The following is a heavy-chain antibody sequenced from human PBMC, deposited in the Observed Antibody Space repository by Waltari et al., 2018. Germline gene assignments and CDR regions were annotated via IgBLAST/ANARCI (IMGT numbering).Heavy chain of an antibody. D-gene: IGHD3-3*01. CDR1: GGSISSGGYY. Sequence: VQLQESGPGLVKPSQTLSLTCTVSGGSISSGGYYWSWIRQHPGKGLEWVSGISWNSGSIGYADSVKGRFTISRDNAKNSLYLQMNSLRAEDTALYYCAKDSSIRFLEWLSFDAFDIWGQGTMVTVSS. J-gene: IGHJ3*02. CDR3: AKDSSIRFLEWLSFDAFDI. CDR2: ISWNSGSI. V-gene: IGHV3-9*01.